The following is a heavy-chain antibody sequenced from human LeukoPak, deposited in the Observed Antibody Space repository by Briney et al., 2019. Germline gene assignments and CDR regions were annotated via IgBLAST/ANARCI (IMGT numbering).Heavy chain of an antibody. CDR3: ARTYGSGSLDY. V-gene: IGHV3-11*04. J-gene: IGHJ4*02. CDR1: GFTFSDYY. D-gene: IGHD2-15*01. Sequence: PGGSLRLSCAASGFTFSDYYMSWIRQVPGKGLEWVSYISYSSSTIYYADSVKGRFTISRDNAKNSLYLQMDSLRAEDTAVYYCARTYGSGSLDYGGQGTLVTVSS. CDR2: ISYSSSTI.